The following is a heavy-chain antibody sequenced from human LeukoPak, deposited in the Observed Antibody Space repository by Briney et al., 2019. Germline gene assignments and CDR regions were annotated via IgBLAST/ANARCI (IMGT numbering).Heavy chain of an antibody. D-gene: IGHD2-21*01. CDR3: TRSVRNGHIDY. V-gene: IGHV1-8*01. Sequence: EASVEVSCKASGYTFTSYDINWVRQATGQGLEWMGWMNPNSGNTGYAQKFQGRVTMTRSTSISTAYMELSSLRFEDTAVYYCTRSVRNGHIDYWGQGTLVTVSS. CDR1: GYTFTSYD. J-gene: IGHJ4*02. CDR2: MNPNSGNT.